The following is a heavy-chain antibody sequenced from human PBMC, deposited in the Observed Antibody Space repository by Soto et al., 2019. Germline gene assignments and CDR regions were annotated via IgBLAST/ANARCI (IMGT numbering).Heavy chain of an antibody. V-gene: IGHV3-33*01. J-gene: IGHJ4*02. Sequence: QVQLVESGGGVVQPGRSLRLSCAASGFTFSSYGMHWVRQAPGKGLEWVAVIWYDGSNKYYADSVKGRFTISRDNSKNTLYLQMNSLRAEDTAVYYCARDRASRYSSGWYRLGCDYWGQGTLVTVSS. D-gene: IGHD6-19*01. CDR3: ARDRASRYSSGWYRLGCDY. CDR1: GFTFSSYG. CDR2: IWYDGSNK.